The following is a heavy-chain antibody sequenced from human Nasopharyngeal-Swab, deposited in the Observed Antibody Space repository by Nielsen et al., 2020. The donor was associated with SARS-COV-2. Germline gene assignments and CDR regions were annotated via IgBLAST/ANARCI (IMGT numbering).Heavy chain of an antibody. Sequence: WVRQALGQGLEWMGWISGYNGKTNYAEKFQDRVTMTTDTSTYTAYMELRSLRSDDTAMYYCAREGAMVRSYGMDVWGQGTTVTVSS. CDR2: ISGYNGKT. V-gene: IGHV1-18*01. J-gene: IGHJ6*02. CDR3: AREGAMVRSYGMDV. D-gene: IGHD3-10*01.